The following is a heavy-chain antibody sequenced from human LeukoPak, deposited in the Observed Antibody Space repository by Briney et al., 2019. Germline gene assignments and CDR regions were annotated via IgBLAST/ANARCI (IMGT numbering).Heavy chain of an antibody. J-gene: IGHJ4*02. D-gene: IGHD2-15*01. Sequence: GGSLRLSCAASGFIFSDYYMSWIRQAPGKGLEWVSAMSSSDDGRYYAASVRGRFTISRDTSRSTLYLQMNSLRAEDAAVYYCAKAPVTSCRGAFCYPFDYWGQGTLVTVPS. CDR2: MSSSDDGR. CDR3: AKAPVTSCRGAFCYPFDY. V-gene: IGHV3-23*01. CDR1: GFIFSDYY.